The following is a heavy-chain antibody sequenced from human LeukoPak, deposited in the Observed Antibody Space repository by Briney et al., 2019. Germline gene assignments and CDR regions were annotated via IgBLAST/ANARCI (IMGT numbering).Heavy chain of an antibody. J-gene: IGHJ3*02. V-gene: IGHV3-21*01. Sequence: GGSLRLSCAASGFTFSSYAMTWVRQAPGKGLEWVSSISSSSSYIYYADSVKGRFTISRDNAKNSLYLQMNSLRAEDTAVYYCARVPHTYYDFWSGYPHAFDIWGQGTMVTVSS. D-gene: IGHD3-3*01. CDR3: ARVPHTYYDFWSGYPHAFDI. CDR1: GFTFSSYA. CDR2: ISSSSSYI.